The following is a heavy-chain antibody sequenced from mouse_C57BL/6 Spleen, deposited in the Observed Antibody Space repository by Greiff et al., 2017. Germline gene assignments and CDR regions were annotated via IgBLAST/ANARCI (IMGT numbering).Heavy chain of an antibody. CDR2: IDPSDSYT. Sequence: QVQLQQPGAELVMPGASVKLSCKASGYTFTSYWMHWVKQRPGQGLEWIGEIDPSDSYTNYNQKFKGKSTLTVDKSSSKAYMQLSILTSEDSAVYYCADLTTVLEGFAYWGQGTLVTVSA. J-gene: IGHJ3*01. D-gene: IGHD1-1*01. CDR1: GYTFTSYW. CDR3: ADLTTVLEGFAY. V-gene: IGHV1-69*01.